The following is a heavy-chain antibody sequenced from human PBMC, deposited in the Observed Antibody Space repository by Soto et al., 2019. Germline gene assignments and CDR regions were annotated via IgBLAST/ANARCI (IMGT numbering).Heavy chain of an antibody. V-gene: IGHV2-5*02. Sequence: QITLKESGPPLVNPTQPLTLTCTFSGFSLSTSGVGVGWIRQPPGKALEWVTLIYWDDDKRYSPSLKSRITITKDTSKSQVVLTMSNMDPVDTGTYYCARHIPSGYNDAFDIWGQGTMVTVSS. D-gene: IGHD3-9*01. CDR1: GFSLSTSGVG. CDR3: ARHIPSGYNDAFDI. J-gene: IGHJ3*02. CDR2: IYWDDDK.